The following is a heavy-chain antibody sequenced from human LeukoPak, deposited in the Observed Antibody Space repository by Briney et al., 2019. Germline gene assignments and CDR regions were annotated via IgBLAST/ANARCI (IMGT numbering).Heavy chain of an antibody. CDR1: GFTFSSYS. CDR2: ISSSSSTI. CDR3: AREVGYCSGGSCYFGYYYYYMDV. V-gene: IGHV3-48*01. J-gene: IGHJ6*03. D-gene: IGHD2-15*01. Sequence: GGSLRLSCAASGFTFSSYSMNWVRQAPGKGLEWVSYISSSSSTIYYADSVKGRFTISRDNAKNSLYLQMNSLRAEDTAVYYCAREVGYCSGGSCYFGYYYYYMDVWGKGTTVTVSS.